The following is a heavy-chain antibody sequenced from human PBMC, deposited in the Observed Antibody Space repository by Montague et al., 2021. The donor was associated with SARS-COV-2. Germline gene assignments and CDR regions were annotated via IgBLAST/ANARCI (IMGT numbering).Heavy chain of an antibody. V-gene: IGHV4-39*01. D-gene: IGHD6-13*01. J-gene: IGHJ4*02. CDR3: ARPKQQRAFDY. Sequence: SETLSLTCTVSGGSLSSSSYYWGWIRQPPGKGLEWVGSIFYRGSTYYNPSLKSRVTISVDTSKNQFSLKLSSVTAADTAVYYCARPKQQRAFDYWGQGTLVTVSS. CDR1: GGSLSSSSYY. CDR2: IFYRGST.